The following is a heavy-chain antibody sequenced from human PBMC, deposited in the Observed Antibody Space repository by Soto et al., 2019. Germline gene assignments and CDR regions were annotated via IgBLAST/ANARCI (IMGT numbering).Heavy chain of an antibody. CDR1: GFSLSTTGVG. CDR2: IYWDDDK. Sequence: QITLKESGPTLVKPTQTLTLTCTFSGFSLSTTGVGVGWIRQPPGKALECLALIYWDDDKRYSPSLTNRPTTTXDXXKKQVVLTMTNMHPVDPGTYFCAYRPSLDWGHFDSWGQGTLVTVSS. CDR3: AYRPSLDWGHFDS. J-gene: IGHJ4*02. D-gene: IGHD7-27*01. V-gene: IGHV2-5*02.